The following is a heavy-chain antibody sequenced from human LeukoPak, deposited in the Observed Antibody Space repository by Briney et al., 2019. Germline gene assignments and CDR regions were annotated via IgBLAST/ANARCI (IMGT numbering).Heavy chain of an antibody. V-gene: IGHV3-30-3*01. CDR1: GFTFSSYA. CDR2: ISYDGSNK. J-gene: IGHJ2*01. CDR3: AKDGWFGELSYRNWYFDL. Sequence: GRSLRLSCAASGFTFSSYAMHWVRQAPGKGLEWVAVISYDGSNKYYADSVKGRFTISRDNSKNTLYLQMNSLRAEDTAIYYCAKDGWFGELSYRNWYFDLWGRGTLVTVSA. D-gene: IGHD3-10*01.